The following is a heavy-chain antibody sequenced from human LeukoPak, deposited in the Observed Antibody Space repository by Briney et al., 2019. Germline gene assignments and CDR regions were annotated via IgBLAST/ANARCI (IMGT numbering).Heavy chain of an antibody. V-gene: IGHV1-2*02. CDR2: INPNSGGT. J-gene: IGHJ4*02. D-gene: IGHD5-24*01. CDR1: GYTFTGYY. CDR3: ARVPREVATRSQYFDY. Sequence: ASVKVSCKASGYTFTGYYMHWVRQAPGQGLEWMGWINPNSGGTNYAQKFQGRVTMTRDTSISTAYMELSRLRSDDTAVYYCARVPREVATRSQYFDYWGQGTLVTVSS.